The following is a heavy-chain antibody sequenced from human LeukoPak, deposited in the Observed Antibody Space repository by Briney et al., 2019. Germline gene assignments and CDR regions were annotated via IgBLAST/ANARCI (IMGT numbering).Heavy chain of an antibody. V-gene: IGHV3-23*05. D-gene: IGHD2-21*01. CDR1: GFTFSGYA. Sequence: GGSLRLSCAASGFTFSGYAMNWVRQAPGKGLEWVSLIFASGSTTKYADSVKGRFTISRDNSKNTLYLQMNSLRAEDTAVYYCARGLWWSKYYFDYWGQGTLVTVSS. CDR3: ARGLWWSKYYFDY. J-gene: IGHJ4*02. CDR2: IFASGSTT.